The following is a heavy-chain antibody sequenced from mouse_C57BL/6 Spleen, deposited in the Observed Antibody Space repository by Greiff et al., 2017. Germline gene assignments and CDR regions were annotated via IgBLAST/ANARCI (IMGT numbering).Heavy chain of an antibody. V-gene: IGHV1-61*01. D-gene: IGHD2-2*01. CDR3: ARSSVTTLFDY. Sequence: QVQLHQPGAELVRPGSSVKLSCKASGYTFTSYWMDWVKQRPGQGLEWIGNIYPSDSETHYNQKFKDKATLTVDKSSSTAYMQLSSLTSEDSAVYYCARSSVTTLFDYWGQGTTLTVSS. J-gene: IGHJ2*01. CDR1: GYTFTSYW. CDR2: IYPSDSET.